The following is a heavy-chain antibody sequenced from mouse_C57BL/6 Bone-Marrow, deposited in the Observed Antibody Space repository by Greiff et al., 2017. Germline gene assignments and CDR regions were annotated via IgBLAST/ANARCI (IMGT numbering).Heavy chain of an antibody. CDR2: IYPGSGNT. D-gene: IGHD1-1*01. J-gene: IGHJ2*01. CDR1: GYSFTSYY. V-gene: IGHV1-66*01. Sequence: QVQLQQSGPELVKPGASVKISCKASGYSFTSYYIHWVKQRPGQGLEWIGWIYPGSGNTKYNEKFKGKATLTADTSSSTAYMQLSSLTSEDSAVYYCARRTTVAWFDYWGQGTTLTVSS. CDR3: ARRTTVAWFDY.